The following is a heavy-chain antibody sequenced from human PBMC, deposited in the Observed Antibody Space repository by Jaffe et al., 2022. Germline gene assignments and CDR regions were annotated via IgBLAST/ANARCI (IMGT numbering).Heavy chain of an antibody. V-gene: IGHV3-15*01. Sequence: EVQLVESGGGLVKPGGSLRLSCAASGFTFSNAWMSWVRQAPGKGLEWVGRIKSKTDGGTTDYAAPVKGRFTISRDDSKNTLYLQMNSLKTEDTAVYYCTTDSEWSDPFDYWGQGTLVTVSS. J-gene: IGHJ4*02. CDR2: IKSKTDGGTT. D-gene: IGHD3-3*01. CDR3: TTDSEWSDPFDY. CDR1: GFTFSNAW.